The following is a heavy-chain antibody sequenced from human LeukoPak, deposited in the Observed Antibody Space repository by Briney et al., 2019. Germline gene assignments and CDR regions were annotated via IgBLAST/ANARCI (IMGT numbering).Heavy chain of an antibody. CDR2: ISGSGGKT. CDR1: GFTFSTYA. Sequence: PGGSLRLSCAADGFTFSTYAMSWVRKAPGKGLEWVSAISGSGGKTYYADSVKGRFTISRDNSRNTLYLQTNSLRAGDTAIYYCAKETARPAGVFDYWGQGTLVTVSS. J-gene: IGHJ4*02. CDR3: AKETARPAGVFDY. D-gene: IGHD1-14*01. V-gene: IGHV3-23*01.